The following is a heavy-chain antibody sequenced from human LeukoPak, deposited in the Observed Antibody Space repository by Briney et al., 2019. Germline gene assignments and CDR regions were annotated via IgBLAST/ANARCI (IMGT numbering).Heavy chain of an antibody. CDR2: IFHSGST. V-gene: IGHV4-59*08. CDR3: ARHPSGVPEYFQH. D-gene: IGHD6-25*01. CDR1: GASIRSYY. J-gene: IGHJ1*01. Sequence: SETLSLTCTVSGASIRSYYWTWIRQPPGKGLEWIGNIFHSGSTNYNPSLKSRVTISVDTSKNQFSLKLRSVTAADTAVYYCARHPSGVPEYFQHWGQGTLVTVSS.